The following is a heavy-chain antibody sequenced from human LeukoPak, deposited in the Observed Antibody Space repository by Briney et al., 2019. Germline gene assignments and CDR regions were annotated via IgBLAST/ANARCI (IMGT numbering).Heavy chain of an antibody. V-gene: IGHV1-46*01. CDR2: INPSGGST. Sequence: ASVKVSCKASGYTFTSYYMHWVRQAPGQGLEWMGIINPSGGSTSYAQKFQGRVTMTRDTSTSTIYMELSSLRSEDTAVYFCARDARRRYGSPASCYRGWFDPWGQGTLVTVSS. CDR3: ARDARRRYGSPASCYRGWFDP. D-gene: IGHD2-2*01. J-gene: IGHJ5*02. CDR1: GYTFTSYY.